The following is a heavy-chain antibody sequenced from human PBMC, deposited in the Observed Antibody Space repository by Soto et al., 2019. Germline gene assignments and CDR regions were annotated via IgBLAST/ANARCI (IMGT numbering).Heavy chain of an antibody. Sequence: ASVKVSCKASGYTFTSYDIYWVRQATGQGLEWMGWMNPNTGNTGYAQKFQGRVTMTSDTSISTAHMELSSLRSEDTAVYYCARRAETNGWNGFGADKYYFDFWGQGTLVTVSS. CDR1: GYTFTSYD. J-gene: IGHJ4*02. V-gene: IGHV1-8*01. D-gene: IGHD1-1*01. CDR2: MNPNTGNT. CDR3: ARRAETNGWNGFGADKYYFDF.